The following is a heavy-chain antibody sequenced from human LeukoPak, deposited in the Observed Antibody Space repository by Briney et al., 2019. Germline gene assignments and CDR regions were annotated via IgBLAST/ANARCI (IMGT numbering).Heavy chain of an antibody. CDR3: ARVPSSGWYTRRYYYYYMDV. CDR1: GYSISSGYY. J-gene: IGHJ6*03. D-gene: IGHD6-19*01. CDR2: IYHSGST. V-gene: IGHV4-38-2*01. Sequence: SETLSLTCAVSGYSISSGYYWGWIRQPPGKGLEWIGSIYHSGSTYYNPSLKSRVTISVDTSKNQFSLKLSSVTAADTAVYYCARVPSSGWYTRRYYYYYMDVWGKGTTVTVSS.